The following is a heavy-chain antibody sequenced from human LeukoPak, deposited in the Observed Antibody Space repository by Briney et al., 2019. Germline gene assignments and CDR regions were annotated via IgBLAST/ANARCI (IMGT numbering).Heavy chain of an antibody. CDR1: GYSMISDYY. CDR3: ARDPYTTGYYHYFDP. CDR2: IHHSGST. Sequence: SETLSLTCTVSGYSMISDYYWGWIRQPPGKGLQWLGSIHHSGSTSYNPSLKSRVTISVDTSRKQFSLRMTSATAADTAIYYCARDPYTTGYYHYFDPWGQGTLVTVSS. J-gene: IGHJ5*02. D-gene: IGHD3-9*01. V-gene: IGHV4-38-2*02.